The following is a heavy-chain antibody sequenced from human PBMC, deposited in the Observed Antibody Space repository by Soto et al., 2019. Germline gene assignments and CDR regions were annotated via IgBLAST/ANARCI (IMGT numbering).Heavy chain of an antibody. J-gene: IGHJ6*02. CDR2: INPSGGST. D-gene: IGHD5-12*01. CDR1: GYTFTSYY. CDR3: ASSTGLIVATNPAAGMDV. Sequence: ASVKVSCKASGYTFTSYYMHWVRQAPGQGLEWMGIINPSGGSTSYAQKFQGRVTMTRDTSTSTVYMELSSLRSEDTAVYYCASSTGLIVATNPAAGMDVWGQGTKVTVSS. V-gene: IGHV1-46*01.